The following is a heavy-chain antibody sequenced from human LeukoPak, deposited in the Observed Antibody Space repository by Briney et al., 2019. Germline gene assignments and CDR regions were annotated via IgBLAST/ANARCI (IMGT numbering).Heavy chain of an antibody. J-gene: IGHJ4*02. CDR2: ISHSGSSI. CDR3: AMALDY. CDR1: GFTFSNYL. V-gene: IGHV3-23*01. Sequence: GGSLRLSCVASGFTFSNYLMNWVRQSPGKGLEWVSGISHSGSSIYYADSVKGRFTISRDNSKNTLYLQMDRLRVEDTAVYYCAMALDYWGQGTLVTVSS.